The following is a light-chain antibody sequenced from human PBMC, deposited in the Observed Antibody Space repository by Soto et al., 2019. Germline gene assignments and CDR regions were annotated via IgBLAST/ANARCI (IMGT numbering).Light chain of an antibody. CDR3: QQYNNWPSWT. V-gene: IGKV3-15*01. CDR2: GAS. J-gene: IGKJ1*01. Sequence: EKVVTQSPATLSMSPGERATLSCRASQSVSSYLAWYQQKPGQAPRLLIYGASTRATGIPARFSGSGSGTEFTLTISSLQSEDFAVYYCQQYNNWPSWTFGQGTKV. CDR1: QSVSSY.